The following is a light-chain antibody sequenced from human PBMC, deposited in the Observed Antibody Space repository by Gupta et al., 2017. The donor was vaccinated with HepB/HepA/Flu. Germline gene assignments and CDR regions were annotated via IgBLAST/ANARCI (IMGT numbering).Light chain of an antibody. Sequence: QSALTQPASVSGSPGQSITIFCTGTSSDIGAYHYVSWHQQHPGKAPKCMIYEVSNRPSGVSNRFSGSKSGYTASLTISGLQAEDEADYYCSSYTRSSTVVFGGGTKLTVL. CDR2: EVS. CDR3: SSYTRSSTVV. CDR1: SSDIGAYHY. V-gene: IGLV2-14*03. J-gene: IGLJ2*01.